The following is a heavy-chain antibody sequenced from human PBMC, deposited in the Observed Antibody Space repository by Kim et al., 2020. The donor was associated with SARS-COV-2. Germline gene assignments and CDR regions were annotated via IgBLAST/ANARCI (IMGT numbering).Heavy chain of an antibody. CDR3: AREGMAHSWGYYGMDV. D-gene: IGHD3-16*01. V-gene: IGHV3-30*04. CDR2: ISYDGSNK. Sequence: GGSLRLSCAASGFTFSSYAMHWVRQAPGKGLEWVAVISYDGSNKYYADSVKGRFTISRDNSKNTLYLQMNSLRAEDTAVYYCAREGMAHSWGYYGMDVWG. CDR1: GFTFSSYA. J-gene: IGHJ6*01.